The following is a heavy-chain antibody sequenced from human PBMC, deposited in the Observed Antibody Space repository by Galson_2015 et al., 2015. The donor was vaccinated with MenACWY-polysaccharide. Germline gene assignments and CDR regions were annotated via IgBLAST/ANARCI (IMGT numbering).Heavy chain of an antibody. D-gene: IGHD1-26*01. J-gene: IGHJ5*01. CDR3: AREPTYSGSSGWFDS. V-gene: IGHV4-59*01. Sequence: NRNPSLQSRVTISIDTSKNQFSLRLNSVTAADTAMYYCAREPTYSGSSGWFDSWGQGTLVTVSP.